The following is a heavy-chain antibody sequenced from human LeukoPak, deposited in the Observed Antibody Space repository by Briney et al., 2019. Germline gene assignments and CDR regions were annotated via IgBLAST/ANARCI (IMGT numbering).Heavy chain of an antibody. V-gene: IGHV4-38-2*01. CDR3: ARQPPTGSGALDI. J-gene: IGHJ3*02. CDR1: GYSISSGYY. CDR2: IYHSGST. D-gene: IGHD3-10*01. Sequence: SETLSLTCAVSGYSISSGYYWGWIRQPPGKGLEWIGSIYHSGSTYYNPSLKSRVTISVDTSKNQFSLKLSSVTAADTAVDYCARQPPTGSGALDIWGQGTMVNVSS.